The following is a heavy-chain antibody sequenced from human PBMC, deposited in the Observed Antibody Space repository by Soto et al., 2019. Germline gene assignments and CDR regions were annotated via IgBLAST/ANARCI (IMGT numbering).Heavy chain of an antibody. CDR3: ARGGGAYCSGGSCYSGWNY. V-gene: IGHV4-34*01. D-gene: IGHD2-15*01. Sequence: QVQLQQWGAGLLKPSETLSLTCAVYGGSFSGYYWSWIRQPPGKGLEWIGEINHSGSTNYNPSLKSRATMSVDTSKNQSSLKLSSVTAADTAVYYCARGGGAYCSGGSCYSGWNYWGQGTLVTVSS. J-gene: IGHJ4*02. CDR1: GGSFSGYY. CDR2: INHSGST.